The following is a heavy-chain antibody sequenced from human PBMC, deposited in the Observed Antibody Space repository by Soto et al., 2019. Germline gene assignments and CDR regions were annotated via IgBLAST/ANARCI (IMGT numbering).Heavy chain of an antibody. J-gene: IGHJ5*02. CDR3: AKAGLYNWFDP. V-gene: IGHV1-2*02. Sequence: SLKVSCKASGYTFTGYYLNWVRRAPGQGLEWMGWINPNTGGTSYAQNFQGRVTMTRDTSISTAYMELSRLRSDDTAVYYCAKAGLYNWFDPWGQGTLVTVSS. CDR2: INPNTGGT. CDR1: GYTFTGYY.